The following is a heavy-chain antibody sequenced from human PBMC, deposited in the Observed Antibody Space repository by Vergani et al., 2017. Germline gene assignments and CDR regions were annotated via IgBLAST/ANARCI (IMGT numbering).Heavy chain of an antibody. CDR2: IIPILGIA. CDR1: GGTFSSYA. CDR3: ARETRIAAADY. Sequence: QVKLVQSGAEVKKPGSSVTVSCKASGGTFSSYAISWVRQAPGQGLEWMGRIIPILGIATYAQKFQGRVTLTADKSTSTAYMELSSLRSEDTAVYYCARETRIAAADYWGQGTLVTVSS. V-gene: IGHV1-69*04. J-gene: IGHJ4*02. D-gene: IGHD6-13*01.